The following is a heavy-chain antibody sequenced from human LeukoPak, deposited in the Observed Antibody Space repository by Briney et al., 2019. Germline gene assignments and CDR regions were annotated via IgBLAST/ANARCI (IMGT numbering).Heavy chain of an antibody. Sequence: GGSLRLSCAASGFTFRRYSMNWVRHAPGKGLEWVSSIGSTSYIYYADSVKGRFTISRDNAKNSLYLQMNSLRAEDTAVYYCARVGYSSSWYGDYWGQGTLVTVSS. CDR3: ARVGYSSSWYGDY. CDR2: IGSTSYI. CDR1: GFTFRRYS. V-gene: IGHV3-21*01. J-gene: IGHJ4*02. D-gene: IGHD6-13*01.